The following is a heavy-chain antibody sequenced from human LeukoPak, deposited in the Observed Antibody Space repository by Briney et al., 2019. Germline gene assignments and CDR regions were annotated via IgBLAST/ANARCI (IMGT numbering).Heavy chain of an antibody. J-gene: IGHJ5*02. Sequence: SEALSLTCAVYGGSFSGYYWSWIRQPPGKGLEWIGYIYYSGSTNYNPSLKSRVTISVDTSKNQFSLKLSSVTAADTAVYYCAREVWSHTYSWSDPWGQGTLVTVSS. CDR2: IYYSGST. V-gene: IGHV4-59*01. D-gene: IGHD2-21*01. CDR1: GGSFSGYY. CDR3: AREVWSHTYSWSDP.